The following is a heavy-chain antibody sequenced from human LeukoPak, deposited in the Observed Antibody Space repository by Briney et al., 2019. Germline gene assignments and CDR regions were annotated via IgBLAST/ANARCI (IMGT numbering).Heavy chain of an antibody. CDR1: GGSISSSSYY. V-gene: IGHV4-39*01. CDR3: ARAGYSSSSYFDY. J-gene: IGHJ4*02. D-gene: IGHD6-13*01. CDR2: IYYSGST. Sequence: SETLSLTCTVSGGSISSSSYYWGWIRQPPGKGLEWIGSIYYSGSTYYNPSLKSRVTISVDTSKNQFSLKLSSVTAADTAVYYCARAGYSSSSYFDYWGQGTLVTVSS.